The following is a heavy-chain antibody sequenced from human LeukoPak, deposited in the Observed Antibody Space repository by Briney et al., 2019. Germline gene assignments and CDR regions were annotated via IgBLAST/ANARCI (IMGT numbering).Heavy chain of an antibody. CDR3: ARGIGWRGGGFDP. J-gene: IGHJ5*02. V-gene: IGHV1-18*01. D-gene: IGHD5-24*01. CDR1: GYTFTSYG. CDR2: ISAHNGNT. Sequence: EASVKVSCKASGYTFTSYGISWVRQAPGQGLEWMGWISAHNGNTNYAQKLQGRVTITRNTSISTAYMELSSLRSEDTAVYYCARGIGWRGGGFDPWGQGTLVTVSS.